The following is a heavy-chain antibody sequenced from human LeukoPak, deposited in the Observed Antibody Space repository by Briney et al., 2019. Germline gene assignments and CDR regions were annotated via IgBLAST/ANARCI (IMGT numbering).Heavy chain of an antibody. D-gene: IGHD3-22*01. CDR1: GGSMSSYY. J-gene: IGHJ4*02. Sequence: KPSETLSLTCTVAGGSMSSYYWNWIRQPPGKGLEWIGYFHYSGSTNYNPSLKSRVTISVDTSKNQFSLKLSSVTAADTAVYYCARASYDSSGYYYFDYWGQGTLVTVSS. V-gene: IGHV4-59*01. CDR2: FHYSGST. CDR3: ARASYDSSGYYYFDY.